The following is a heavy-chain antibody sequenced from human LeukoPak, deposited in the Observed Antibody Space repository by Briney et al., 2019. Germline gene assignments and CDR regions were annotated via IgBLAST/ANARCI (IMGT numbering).Heavy chain of an antibody. CDR1: GGSFSGYY. Sequence: SETLSLTCAVYGGSFSGYYWSWIRQPPGKGLEWIGEINHSGSTNYNPSLKSRVTISVDTSKNQFSLKLSSVTAADTAVYYCARGRNHVWGSYRTNYYYYMDVRGKGTTVTVSS. CDR3: ARGRNHVWGSYRTNYYYYMDV. CDR2: INHSGST. J-gene: IGHJ6*03. V-gene: IGHV4-34*01. D-gene: IGHD3-16*02.